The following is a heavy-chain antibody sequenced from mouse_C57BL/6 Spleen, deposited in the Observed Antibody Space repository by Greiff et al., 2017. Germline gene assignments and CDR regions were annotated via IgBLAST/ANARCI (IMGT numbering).Heavy chain of an antibody. CDR1: GYTFTSYG. J-gene: IGHJ4*01. Sequence: VQLVESGAELARPGASVKLSCKASGYTFTSYGISWVKQRTGQGLEWIGEIYPRSGNTYYNEKFKGKATLTADKSSSTAYMELRSLTSEDSAVYFCARKGASYYGSSLPYAMDYWGQGTSVTVSS. D-gene: IGHD1-1*01. V-gene: IGHV1-81*01. CDR3: ARKGASYYGSSLPYAMDY. CDR2: IYPRSGNT.